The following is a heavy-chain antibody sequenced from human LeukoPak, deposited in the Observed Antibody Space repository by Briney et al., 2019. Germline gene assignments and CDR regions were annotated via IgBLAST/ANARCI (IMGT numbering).Heavy chain of an antibody. CDR1: GYTFTSYG. D-gene: IGHD6-19*01. CDR2: ISAYNGNT. CDR3: ARDIALMFGSSGWQSFDY. Sequence: GASVKVSCKASGYTFTSYGISWVRQAPGQGMEWMGWISAYNGNTNYAQKLQGRVTITTHTSTSTAYMELRRLRSDDTAVYYCARDIALMFGSSGWQSFDYWGQGTLVTVSS. J-gene: IGHJ4*02. V-gene: IGHV1-18*01.